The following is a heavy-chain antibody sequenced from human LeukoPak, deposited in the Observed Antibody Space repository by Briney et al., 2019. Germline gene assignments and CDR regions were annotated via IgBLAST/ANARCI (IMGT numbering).Heavy chain of an antibody. J-gene: IGHJ3*02. CDR2: IYHSGST. V-gene: IGHV4-38-2*02. Sequence: SETLSLTCTVSGYSISSGYYWGWIRQPPGKGLEWIGSIYHSGSTYYNPSLKSRVTISVDTSKNQFSLKLSSVTAADTAVYYCARVRRLAGTVAFDIWGQGTMVTVSS. CDR3: ARVRRLAGTVAFDI. CDR1: GYSISSGYY. D-gene: IGHD6-19*01.